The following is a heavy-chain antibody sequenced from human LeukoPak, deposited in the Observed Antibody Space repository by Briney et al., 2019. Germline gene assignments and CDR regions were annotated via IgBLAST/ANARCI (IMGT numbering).Heavy chain of an antibody. J-gene: IGHJ6*02. CDR3: ARVDTAMSFPGYYYGMDV. CDR2: INHSGST. V-gene: IGHV4-34*01. CDR1: GGSFSGYY. Sequence: PSETLSLTCAVYGGSFSGYYWSWIRQPPGKGLEWIGEINHSGSTNYNPSLKSRVTISVDTSKNQFSLKLSSVTAADTAVYYCARVDTAMSFPGYYYGMDVWGQGTTVTVSS. D-gene: IGHD5-18*01.